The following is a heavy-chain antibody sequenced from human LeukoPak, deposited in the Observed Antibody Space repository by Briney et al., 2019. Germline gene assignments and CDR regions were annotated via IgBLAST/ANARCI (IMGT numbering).Heavy chain of an antibody. CDR2: INSDGSSA. J-gene: IGHJ4*02. CDR1: GFTFNNYG. V-gene: IGHV3-74*01. CDR3: TSRNGSGDY. Sequence: GGSLRLSCAVSGFTFNNYGMHWVRQAPGKGLVWVSRINSDGSSATYADSVKGRFTISRDNAKNTVYLQMNSLRVEDTAVYFCTSRNGSGDYWGQGTPVTVSS. D-gene: IGHD3-10*01.